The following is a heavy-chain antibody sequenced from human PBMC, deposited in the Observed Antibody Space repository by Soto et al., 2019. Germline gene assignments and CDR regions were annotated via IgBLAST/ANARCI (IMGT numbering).Heavy chain of an antibody. CDR2: IKQDGSGK. J-gene: IGHJ4*02. V-gene: IGHV3-7*01. CDR1: GFTFSNYW. CDR3: ARGAYCGGDCHYYFDY. D-gene: IGHD2-21*02. Sequence: EVQLVESGGDLVQPGGSLRLSCAASGFTFSNYWMSWVRQAPGKGLEWMAHIKQDGSGKNYVASVKGRFTISRDNAKNSLYLQMNSLRAEDTAVYYCARGAYCGGDCHYYFDYWGLGTLVTVSS.